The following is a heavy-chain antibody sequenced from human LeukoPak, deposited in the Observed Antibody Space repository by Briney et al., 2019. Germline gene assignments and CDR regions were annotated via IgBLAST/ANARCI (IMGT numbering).Heavy chain of an antibody. CDR1: GFTFSNAR. CDR2: IKSKTDGRTT. V-gene: IGHV3-15*01. CDR3: TTETTVVT. J-gene: IGHJ5*02. Sequence: GGSLRLSCAASGFTFSNARMSWVRQAPGKGLEWVGRIKSKTDGRTTDYAAPVKGRFTISRDDSKNTLYLQMNSLKTEDTAVYYCTTETTVVTWGQGTLVTVSS. D-gene: IGHD4-23*01.